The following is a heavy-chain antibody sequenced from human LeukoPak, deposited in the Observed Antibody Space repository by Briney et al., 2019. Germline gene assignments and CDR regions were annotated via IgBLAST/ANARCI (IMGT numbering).Heavy chain of an antibody. CDR1: GGSISSYY. V-gene: IGHV4-4*07. CDR3: ARTNQGIAVVNEFDY. Sequence: SETLSLTCTVSGGSISSYYWSWIRQPAGKGLEWIGRIYTSGSTNYNPSLKSRVTMSVDTSKNQFSLKLSSVTAADTTVYYCARTNQGIAVVNEFDYWGQGTLVTVSS. J-gene: IGHJ4*02. D-gene: IGHD6-19*01. CDR2: IYTSGST.